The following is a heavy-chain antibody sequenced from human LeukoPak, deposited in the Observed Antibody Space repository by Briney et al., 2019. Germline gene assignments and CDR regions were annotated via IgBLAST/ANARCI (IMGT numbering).Heavy chain of an antibody. CDR1: GFTFSSYW. Sequence: GGSLRLSCRGSGFTFSSYWMTWVRQAPGKGLEWVANLKEDGGEENFVDSVKGRFTISRDNAKNSLYLQMNSLRAEDTAVYYCARDPPHYDFWSGYYVDYWGQGTLVTVSS. CDR2: LKEDGGEE. D-gene: IGHD3-3*01. J-gene: IGHJ4*02. CDR3: ARDPPHYDFWSGYYVDY. V-gene: IGHV3-7*01.